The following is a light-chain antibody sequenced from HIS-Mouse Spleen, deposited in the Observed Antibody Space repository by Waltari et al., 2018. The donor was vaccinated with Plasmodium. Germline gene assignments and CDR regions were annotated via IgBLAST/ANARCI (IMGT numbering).Light chain of an antibody. CDR3: QSADSSGTYWV. CDR1: ALPKPY. V-gene: IGLV3-25*03. J-gene: IGLJ3*02. Sequence: SYELTQPPSVSVSPGQTARRTCPGDALPKPYAYGYQQKPGQAPVLVIYKDSERPSGIPERFSGSSSGTTVTLTISGVQAEDEADYYCQSADSSGTYWVFGGGTKLTVL. CDR2: KDS.